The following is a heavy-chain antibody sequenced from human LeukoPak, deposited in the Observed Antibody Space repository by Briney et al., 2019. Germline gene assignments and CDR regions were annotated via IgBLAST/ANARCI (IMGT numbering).Heavy chain of an antibody. V-gene: IGHV3-48*02. CDR3: ARDTGQGTSAARPDY. CDR2: ISSSSSTI. Sequence: PGGSLRLSCAASGFTFSSYSMNWVRQAPGKGLEWVSYISSSSSTIYYADSVKGRFTISRDNAKNSLYLQMNSLEDEDTAVYYCARDTGQGTSAARPDYWGQGTLVTVSS. D-gene: IGHD6-6*01. J-gene: IGHJ4*02. CDR1: GFTFSSYS.